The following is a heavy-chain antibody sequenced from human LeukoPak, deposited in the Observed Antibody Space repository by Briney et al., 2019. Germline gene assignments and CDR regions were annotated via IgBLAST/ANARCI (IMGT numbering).Heavy chain of an antibody. CDR2: INHSGST. V-gene: IGHV4-34*01. CDR1: GGSFSDYY. J-gene: IGHJ4*02. D-gene: IGHD4-11*01. CDR3: ATSRDYRNYYINF. Sequence: PSETLSLTCAVYGGSFSDYYWSWIRQPPGKGLEWIGEINHSGSTNYNPSLKSRVTISVDTSKKKFSLKLSSVTAADTAVYYCATSRDYRNYYINFWGQGTPVTVSS.